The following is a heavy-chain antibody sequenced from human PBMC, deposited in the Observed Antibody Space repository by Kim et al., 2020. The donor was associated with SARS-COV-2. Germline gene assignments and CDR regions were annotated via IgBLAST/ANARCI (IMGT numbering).Heavy chain of an antibody. CDR2: IRSKAYGGTT. D-gene: IGHD3-10*01. CDR1: GFTFGDYA. Sequence: GGSLRLSCTASGFTFGDYAMSWVRQAPGKGLEWVGFIRSKAYGGTTEYAASVKGRFTISRDDSKSIAYLQMNSLKTEDTAVYYCTRLVVRTMVRGVEYYFDYWGQGTLVTVSS. J-gene: IGHJ4*02. V-gene: IGHV3-49*04. CDR3: TRLVVRTMVRGVEYYFDY.